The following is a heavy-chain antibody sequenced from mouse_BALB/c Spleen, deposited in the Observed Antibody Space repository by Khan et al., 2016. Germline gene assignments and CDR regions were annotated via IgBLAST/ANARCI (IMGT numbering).Heavy chain of an antibody. CDR1: GYTFTSYW. CDR2: IYPGDGDT. D-gene: IGHD1-1*01. CDR3: ASYYGSSYDYFDY. Sequence: QVQLQQSGAELARPGASVKLSCKASGYTFTSYWMQWVKQMPGQGLEWIGAIYPGDGDTRYTQKFKGKATLTADKSSSTAYMQLSSLASEDSAVYYCASYYGSSYDYFDYWGQGTTLTVSS. V-gene: IGHV1-87*01. J-gene: IGHJ2*01.